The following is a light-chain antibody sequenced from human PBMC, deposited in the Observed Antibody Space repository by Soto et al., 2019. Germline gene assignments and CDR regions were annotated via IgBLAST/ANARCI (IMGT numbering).Light chain of an antibody. CDR3: CLYTSFFSF. J-gene: IGLJ2*01. CDR2: EGT. Sequence: QSALTQPASVSGSPGQSITISCIETTSDFGTKKFFSWYQQQPGKVPKLIIYEGTKRPSGVSSRFSGSKSGNTASLTVSGLQSDDEADYFCCLYTSFFSFFGGGTKVTVL. CDR1: TSDFGTKKF. V-gene: IGLV2-23*01.